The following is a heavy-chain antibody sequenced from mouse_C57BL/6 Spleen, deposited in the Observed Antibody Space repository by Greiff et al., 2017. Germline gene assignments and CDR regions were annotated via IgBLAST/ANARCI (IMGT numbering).Heavy chain of an antibody. D-gene: IGHD2-13*01. CDR3: THCYGDYSWYIEV. J-gene: IGHJ1*03. CDR1: GFNIKDDY. V-gene: IGHV14-4*01. CDR2: IDPENGDT. Sequence: VQLQQSGAELVRPGASVKLSCTASGFNIKDDYMHWVKQRPEQGLEWIGWIDPENGDTEYASKFQGKATITADTSSNTAYLQLSSLTSEVTDVYYGTHCYGDYSWYIEVWGTGTTVTVSS.